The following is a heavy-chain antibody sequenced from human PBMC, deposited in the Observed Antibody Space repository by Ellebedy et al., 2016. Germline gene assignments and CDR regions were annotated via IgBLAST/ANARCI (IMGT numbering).Heavy chain of an antibody. D-gene: IGHD3-10*01. Sequence: GGSLRLSXAASGFTFSTNVMHWVRQAPGKGLEWVAFLSSDGSDYKYVDSVKGRFTISRDNPKNTLYLQMDSLRSEDTAVYYCAKGGWFGELHRVDDWGQGTQVTVS. CDR1: GFTFSTNV. CDR2: LSSDGSDY. CDR3: AKGGWFGELHRVDD. J-gene: IGHJ4*02. V-gene: IGHV3-30*18.